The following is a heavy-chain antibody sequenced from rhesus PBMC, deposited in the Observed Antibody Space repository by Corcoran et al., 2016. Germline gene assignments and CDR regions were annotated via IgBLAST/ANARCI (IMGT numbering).Heavy chain of an antibody. CDR1: GGSINNDY. CDR2: IRSGGHT. V-gene: IGHV4-160*01. J-gene: IGHJ4*01. Sequence: QMQLQQWGEGLVKPSETLSLTCAGYGGSINNDYWRWIRQPPGKGLEWIGRIRSGGHTNYNPSLKRRFTISTDTSKNQFSLKLGSVTAADTAVYYCARGIITPYFDYWGQGVLVTVSS. D-gene: IGHD1-26*01. CDR3: ARGIITPYFDY.